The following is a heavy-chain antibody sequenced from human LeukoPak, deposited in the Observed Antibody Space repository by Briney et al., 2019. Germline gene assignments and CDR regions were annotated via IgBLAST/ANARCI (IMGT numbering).Heavy chain of an antibody. Sequence: ASVRVSCKASGYTFISFYIHWVRQAPGQGLEWMGWISAYNGNTNYAQKLQGRVTMTTDTSTSTAYMELRSLRSDDTAVYYCARNDILTGYYTPPICLFDYWGQGTLVPVSS. D-gene: IGHD3-9*01. V-gene: IGHV1-18*04. CDR2: ISAYNGNT. CDR3: ARNDILTGYYTPPICLFDY. CDR1: GYTFISFY. J-gene: IGHJ4*02.